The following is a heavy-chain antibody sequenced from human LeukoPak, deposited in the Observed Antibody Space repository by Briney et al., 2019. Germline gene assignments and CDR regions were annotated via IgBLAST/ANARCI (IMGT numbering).Heavy chain of an antibody. CDR2: ISSSSSYI. V-gene: IGHV3-21*01. D-gene: IGHD6-19*01. J-gene: IGHJ4*02. CDR1: GFTFSSYS. CDR3: ASPGIAVAGNPGPVRSSDY. Sequence: GGSLRLSCAASGFTFSSYSMNWVRQAPGKGLEWVSSISSSSSYIYYADSVKGRFTISRDNAKNSLYLQMNSLRAEDTAVYYCASPGIAVAGNPGPVRSSDYWGQGTLVTVSS.